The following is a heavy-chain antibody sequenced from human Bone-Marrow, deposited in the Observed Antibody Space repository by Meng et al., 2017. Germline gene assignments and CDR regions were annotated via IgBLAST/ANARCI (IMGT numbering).Heavy chain of an antibody. V-gene: IGHV1-2*06. J-gene: IGHJ4*02. CDR2: INPKSGDK. Sequence: QLAQYGAELKKLWDSVKLSCKASRISFPDYCVHGVRRDPGQGLEWMGRINPKSGDKNYAQRFQGRVTMTGDTSISTAYMELSGLRSDDTAMYYCARDEDISAAGKLFGDYWGQGTLVTVSS. CDR3: ARDEDISAAGKLFGDY. CDR1: RISFPDYC. D-gene: IGHD6-13*01.